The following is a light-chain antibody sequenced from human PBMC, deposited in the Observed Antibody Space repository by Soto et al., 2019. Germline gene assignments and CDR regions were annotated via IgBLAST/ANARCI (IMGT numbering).Light chain of an antibody. J-gene: IGLJ2*01. V-gene: IGLV2-23*01. CDR1: SSDVGSYKF. Sequence: QSALTQPASVSGSPGQSITIPCTGTSSDVGSYKFVSWYQQYPGKAPKLMIYEGSKRPSGVSNRFSGSKSGNTASLTISGLQAEDEADYYCCSYAGSSTFVFGGGTKLTVL. CDR2: EGS. CDR3: CSYAGSSTFV.